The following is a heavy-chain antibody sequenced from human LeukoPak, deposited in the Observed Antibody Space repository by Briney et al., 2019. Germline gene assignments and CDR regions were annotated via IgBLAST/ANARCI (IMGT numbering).Heavy chain of an antibody. CDR2: INSDGSST. V-gene: IGHV3-74*01. CDR3: ARGYYYYYMDV. J-gene: IGHJ6*03. Sequence: GGSLRLSCAASGFTFSSYWMHWVRQAPGKGLVWVSRINSDGSSTSYADSVKGRFTISRDNAKNTLYLQMNSLRAEDTAVYYCARGYYYYYMDVWGKGTTVTISS. CDR1: GFTFSSYW.